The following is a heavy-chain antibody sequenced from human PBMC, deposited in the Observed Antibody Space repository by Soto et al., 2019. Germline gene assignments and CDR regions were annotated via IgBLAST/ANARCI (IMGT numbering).Heavy chain of an antibody. Sequence: QVQLQESGPGLVKPSKTLSLTCTVSGGSISSGGHYWSWIRQPPGKGLEGIGYIYYSGSNYYNPSLRSRVTMSVDMSKNQCSLNLSSVAAADTAVYYCARTTQGWLQFDYWGQGTLVTVSS. CDR3: ARTTQGWLQFDY. J-gene: IGHJ4*02. D-gene: IGHD5-12*01. CDR2: IYYSGSN. V-gene: IGHV4-31*03. CDR1: GGSISSGGHY.